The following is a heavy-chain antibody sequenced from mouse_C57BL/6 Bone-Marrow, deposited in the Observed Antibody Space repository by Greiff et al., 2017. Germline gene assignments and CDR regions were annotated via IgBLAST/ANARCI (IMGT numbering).Heavy chain of an antibody. CDR2: ISNGGGST. CDR3: ARHSDY. CDR1: GFTFSDYY. Sequence: EVKLVASGGGLVQPGGSLKLSCAASGFTFSDYYMYWVRQTPEKRLEWVAYISNGGGSTYYPDTVKGRFTISRDNAKNTLYLQMSRLKSEDTAMYYCARHSDYWGQGTSVTVSS. V-gene: IGHV5-12*01. J-gene: IGHJ4*01.